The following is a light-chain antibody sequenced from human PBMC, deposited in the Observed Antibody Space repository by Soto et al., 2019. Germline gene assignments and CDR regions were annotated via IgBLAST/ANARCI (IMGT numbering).Light chain of an antibody. V-gene: IGLV2-23*02. CDR2: EVS. CDR3: CSYTGTVAYV. J-gene: IGLJ1*01. CDR1: SSVVGSYNL. Sequence: QSVLTQPSSVSGSPGQSITISCTGTSSVVGSYNLVSWYQQHPGKAPKLMIYEVSKRPSGVPNRFSGSKSGNTASLTISGLQAEDEADYYCCSYTGTVAYVFGTGTKVTVL.